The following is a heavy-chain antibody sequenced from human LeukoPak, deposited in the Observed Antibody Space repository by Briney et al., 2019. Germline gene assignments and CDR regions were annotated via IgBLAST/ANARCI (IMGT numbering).Heavy chain of an antibody. V-gene: IGHV3-23*01. D-gene: IGHD2/OR15-2a*01. J-gene: IGHJ4*02. CDR3: AKLLGNTVITQ. Sequence: GGSLRLSCAASGFTFTSYAMSWVRQAPGKGLEWVSAISGSGVVTYYADSVKGRFTISRDNSKSTLDLQMNSLRAEDTAVYYCAKLLGNTVITQWAQGALVTVSS. CDR2: ISGSGVVT. CDR1: GFTFTSYA.